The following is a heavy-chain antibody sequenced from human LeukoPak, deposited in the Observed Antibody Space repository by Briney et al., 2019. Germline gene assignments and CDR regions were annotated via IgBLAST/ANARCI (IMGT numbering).Heavy chain of an antibody. CDR2: IYSGGST. V-gene: IGHV3-66*01. J-gene: IGHJ4*02. D-gene: IGHD2-15*01. CDR3: ARESQWSVDY. Sequence: GGSLRLSCAASGFTVSSNYMSWVRQAPGKGLEWVSVIYSGGSTYYADSVKGRFTISRDNAKNSLYLQMNSLRAEDTAVYYCARESQWSVDYWGQGTLVTVSS. CDR1: GFTVSSNY.